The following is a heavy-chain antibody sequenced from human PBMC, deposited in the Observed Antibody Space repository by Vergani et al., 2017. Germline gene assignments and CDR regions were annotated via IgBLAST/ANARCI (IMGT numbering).Heavy chain of an antibody. CDR2: IRSKNDGGTA. J-gene: IGHJ4*02. CDR3: YTDYHDY. Sequence: LQLQESGPGLVKPSETLSLICTVSGGSINPSSSFWGWIRQPPGKGREWIGRIRSKNDGGTADYAAPLKGRFTIPRDDSKDSTFLLVNNLKTEDTAVYFCYTDYHDYWGQGTLVTVSS. CDR1: GGSINPSSSF. V-gene: IGHV3-15*01. D-gene: IGHD2-2*02.